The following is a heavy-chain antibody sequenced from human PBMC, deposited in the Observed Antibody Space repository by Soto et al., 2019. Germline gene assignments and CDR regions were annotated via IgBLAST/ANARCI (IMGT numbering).Heavy chain of an antibody. J-gene: IGHJ6*02. CDR1: GYSFTSYW. V-gene: IGHV5-10-1*01. Sequence: GESLRISFKGSGYSFTSYWISLVRQIPGKGLEWMGRIDPSDSYTNYSPSFQGHVTISADKPISTAYLQWSRLKASDTAMYYSASRYCSSNSCYRGDYYYYGMDVWGQGTTVTVSS. CDR3: ASRYCSSNSCYRGDYYYYGMDV. CDR2: IDPSDSYT. D-gene: IGHD2-2*01.